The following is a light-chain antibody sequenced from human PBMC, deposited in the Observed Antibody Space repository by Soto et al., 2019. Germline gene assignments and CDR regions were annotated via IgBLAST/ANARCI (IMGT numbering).Light chain of an antibody. CDR3: QQFGGSPPSWT. J-gene: IGKJ1*01. Sequence: ESVLTQSPGTLSLSPGERATLSCRASQGVSSNSLAWYQQKPGQAPRLLIYGASSRATGTPDRFSGSGSGTDFTLTISRLEPEDFAVYYCQQFGGSPPSWTFGQGTKVEI. CDR1: QGVSSNS. CDR2: GAS. V-gene: IGKV3-20*01.